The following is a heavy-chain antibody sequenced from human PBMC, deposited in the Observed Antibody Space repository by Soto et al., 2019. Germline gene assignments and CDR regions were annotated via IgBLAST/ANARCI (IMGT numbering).Heavy chain of an antibody. CDR3: AKLPQYDILTGYLNYFHY. CDR1: EFTSVGLA. V-gene: IGHV3-23*01. CDR2: FRGDGTGA. J-gene: IGHJ4*02. Sequence: AAEFTSVGLARSCVRQTTEKRLEWVSAFRGDGTGAHYADSVKGRFTISRDNSKNSLYLHMNSLRAEDTAVYYCAKLPQYDILTGYLNYFHYWGQGPLVTASS. D-gene: IGHD3-9*01.